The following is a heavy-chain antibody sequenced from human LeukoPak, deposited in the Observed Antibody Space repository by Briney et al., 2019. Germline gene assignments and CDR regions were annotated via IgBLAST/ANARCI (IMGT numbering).Heavy chain of an antibody. J-gene: IGHJ6*02. CDR3: ARDGGYCSSTSCFDYYYYNGMDV. CDR1: GFTFSSYS. D-gene: IGHD2-2*01. V-gene: IGHV3-21*01. CDR2: ISSSSSYI. Sequence: PGGSLRLSCAASGFTFSSYSMNWARQAPGKGLEWVSSISSSSSYIYYADSVKGRFTISRDNAKNSLYLQMNSLRAEDTAVYYCARDGGYCSSTSCFDYYYYNGMDVWGQGTTVTVSS.